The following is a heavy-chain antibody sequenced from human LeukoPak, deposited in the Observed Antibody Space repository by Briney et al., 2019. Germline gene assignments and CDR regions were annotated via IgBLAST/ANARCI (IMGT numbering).Heavy chain of an antibody. D-gene: IGHD2-2*01. CDR3: ARQSTRGYYFDY. J-gene: IGHJ4*02. CDR2: IYYSGST. V-gene: IGHV4-59*08. Sequence: SETLSLTCTVSGGSISSYYWSWIRRPPGKGLEWIGYIYYSGSTNYNPSLKSRVTISVDTSKNQFSLKLSSVTAADTAVYYCARQSTRGYYFDYWGQGTLVTVSS. CDR1: GGSISSYY.